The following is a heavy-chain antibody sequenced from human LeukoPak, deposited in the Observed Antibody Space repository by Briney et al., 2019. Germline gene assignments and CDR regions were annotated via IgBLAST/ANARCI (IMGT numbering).Heavy chain of an antibody. D-gene: IGHD3-22*01. J-gene: IGHJ4*02. CDR3: VKVDGYYDSSGYYYFLDY. CDR2: INPNSGGT. V-gene: IGHV1-2*02. CDR1: GYTFTGYY. Sequence: GASVKVSCKASGYTFTGYYMHWVRQAPGQGLEWMGWINPNSGGTNYAQKFQGRVTMTRDPSISTAYMELSRLGSGDTAVYFCVKVDGYYDSSGYYYFLDYWGQGTLVTVSS.